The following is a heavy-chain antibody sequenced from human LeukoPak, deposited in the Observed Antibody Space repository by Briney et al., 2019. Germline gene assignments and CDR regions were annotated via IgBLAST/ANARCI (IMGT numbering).Heavy chain of an antibody. D-gene: IGHD3-16*01. Sequence: GGSLRLSCAASGFTFDDYAMHWVRQAPGKGLEWVSDISWNSGSIGYADSVKGRFTISRDNAKNSLYLQMNSLRAEDTALYYCAKDKIAGGDTRLVPNAFDIWGQGTMVTVSS. V-gene: IGHV3-9*01. CDR3: AKDKIAGGDTRLVPNAFDI. CDR2: ISWNSGSI. CDR1: GFTFDDYA. J-gene: IGHJ3*02.